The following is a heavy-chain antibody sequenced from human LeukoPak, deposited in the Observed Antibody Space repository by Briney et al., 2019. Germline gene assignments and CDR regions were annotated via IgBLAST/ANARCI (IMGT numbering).Heavy chain of an antibody. J-gene: IGHJ4*02. CDR3: ARGSPYYYDSSGYYQAYDY. Sequence: GGSLRLSCAASGFTFSSYNMNWVRQAPGKGQEWVSSISSNSYIYYADSVKGRFTISRGNAKNSLYLQMNSLRAEDTAVYYCARGSPYYYDSSGYYQAYDYWGQGTLVTVSS. D-gene: IGHD3-22*01. CDR2: ISSNSYI. CDR1: GFTFSSYN. V-gene: IGHV3-21*01.